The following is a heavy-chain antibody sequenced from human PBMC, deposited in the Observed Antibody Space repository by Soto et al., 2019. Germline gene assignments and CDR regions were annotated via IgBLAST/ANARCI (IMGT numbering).Heavy chain of an antibody. CDR1: GGSFSGYY. CDR3: ARGVTTASDY. CDR2: INHSGST. D-gene: IGHD4-4*01. Sequence: QVQLQQWGAGLLKPSETLSLTCAVYGGSFSGYYWSWIRQPPGKGLEWIGEINHSGSTNYNPSLKSRVTISVDTSKNQFSLKLSSVTAADTAVYYCARGVTTASDYWGQGTLVTVSS. J-gene: IGHJ4*02. V-gene: IGHV4-34*01.